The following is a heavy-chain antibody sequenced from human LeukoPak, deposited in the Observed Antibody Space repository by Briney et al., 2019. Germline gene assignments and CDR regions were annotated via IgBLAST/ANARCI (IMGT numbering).Heavy chain of an antibody. CDR3: AREGKRAARLINDY. Sequence: PGGSLRLSCAASGFTFSNFWMSWVRQAPGKGLEWVANIKQDGSEKHYVDSVKGRFTISRDNAKNSLYLQMNSLRAEDTAVYYCAREGKRAARLINDYWGQGTLVTVSS. D-gene: IGHD6-6*01. J-gene: IGHJ4*02. CDR2: IKQDGSEK. V-gene: IGHV3-7*01. CDR1: GFTFSNFW.